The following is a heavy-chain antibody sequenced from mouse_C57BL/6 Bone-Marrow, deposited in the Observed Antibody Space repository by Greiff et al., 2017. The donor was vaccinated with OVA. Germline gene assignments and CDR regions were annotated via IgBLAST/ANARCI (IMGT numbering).Heavy chain of an antibody. Sequence: EVQRVESGGDLVKPGGSLKLSCAASGFTFSSYGMSWVRQTPDKRLEWVATISSGGSYTYYPDSVKGRFTISRDNAKNTLYLQMSSLKSEDTAMYYCARLPIPGFAYWGQGTLVTVSA. CDR2: ISSGGSYT. CDR1: GFTFSSYG. V-gene: IGHV5-6*01. J-gene: IGHJ3*01. CDR3: ARLPIPGFAY.